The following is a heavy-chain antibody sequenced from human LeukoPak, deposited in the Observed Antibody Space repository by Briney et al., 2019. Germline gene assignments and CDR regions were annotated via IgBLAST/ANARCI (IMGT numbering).Heavy chain of an antibody. CDR3: AGARYDYVWGSYRYYFDY. D-gene: IGHD3-16*02. CDR1: GGSISSGDYY. V-gene: IGHV4-30-4*01. Sequence: SQTLSLTCTVSGGSISSGDYYWSWIRQPPGKGLEWIGYIYYSGSTYYNPSLKSRVTISVDTSKNQFSLKLSSVTAADTAVYYCAGARYDYVWGSYRYYFDYWGQGTLVTVSS. CDR2: IYYSGST. J-gene: IGHJ4*02.